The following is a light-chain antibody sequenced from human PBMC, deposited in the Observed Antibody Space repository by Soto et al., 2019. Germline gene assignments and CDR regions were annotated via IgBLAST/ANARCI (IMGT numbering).Light chain of an antibody. CDR3: QQYNDWPPLT. CDR2: DAS. J-gene: IGKJ4*01. CDR1: QSVSSH. Sequence: EIVMTQSPATLSVSPGERATLSCRASQSVSSHLVWYQQKPGQAPRLLIYDASTRATDIPARFSGSGSGTEFTLTISSLRSEDFAVYYCQQYNDWPPLTFGGGTKVEIK. V-gene: IGKV3-15*01.